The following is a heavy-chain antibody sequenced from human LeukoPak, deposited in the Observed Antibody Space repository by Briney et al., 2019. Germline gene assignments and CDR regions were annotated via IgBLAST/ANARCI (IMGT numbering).Heavy chain of an antibody. Sequence: PGGSLRLSCVASGFTLRSYWMGWLRLAPGKGLEWIGSFYHNGYTYYNPSLKSRVTISADTSESQFSLRVTSMTAADTAVDYCVHSPPVDTAMVDYYDYCGQGTLVTGSS. CDR2: FYHNGYT. CDR3: VHSPPVDTAMVDYYDY. D-gene: IGHD5-18*01. J-gene: IGHJ4*02. CDR1: GFTLRSYW. V-gene: IGHV4-38-2*01.